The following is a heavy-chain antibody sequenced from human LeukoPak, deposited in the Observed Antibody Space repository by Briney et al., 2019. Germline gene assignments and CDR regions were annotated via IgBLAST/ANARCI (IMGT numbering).Heavy chain of an antibody. CDR3: ARSKSGYRFDY. D-gene: IGHD5-12*01. V-gene: IGHV4-59*01. J-gene: IGHJ4*02. Sequence: SETLSLTCSVSGDSIRGYYWGWIRQSPGTGLEWLGNLFYIGTTTYNPSLKSRVTISLDASKTQISPNLTSVTAADAATYFCARSKSGYRFDYWSRGTLVVVSS. CDR1: GDSIRGYY. CDR2: LFYIGTT.